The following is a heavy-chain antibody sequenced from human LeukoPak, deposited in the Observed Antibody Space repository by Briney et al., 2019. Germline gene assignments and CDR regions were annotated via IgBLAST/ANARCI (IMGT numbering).Heavy chain of an antibody. J-gene: IGHJ5*02. CDR2: IYTSGST. CDR1: GGSISSYY. V-gene: IGHV4-4*07. D-gene: IGHD3-10*01. Sequence: PSETLSLTCTVSGGSISSYYWSWIRQPAGKGLEWIGRIYTSGSTNYNPSLKSRVTMSVDTSKNQFSLKLSSVTAADTAVYYCARERANYYGSGSYLGWFDPWGQGTLVTVFS. CDR3: ARERANYYGSGSYLGWFDP.